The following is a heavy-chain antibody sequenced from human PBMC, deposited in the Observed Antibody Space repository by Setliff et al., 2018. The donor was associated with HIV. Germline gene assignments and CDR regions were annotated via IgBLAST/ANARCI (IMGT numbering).Heavy chain of an antibody. CDR3: ARGYSSSSFIL. J-gene: IGHJ4*02. CDR1: GGSISSYY. CDR2: IYTSGST. V-gene: IGHV4-4*08. Sequence: SETLSLTCTVSGGSISSYYWSWIRQPPGKGLEWIGYIYTSGSTNYNPSLKSRVTISVDTSKNQFSLKLSSVTAADTAVYYCARGYSSSSFILWGQGTLVTVSS. D-gene: IGHD6-6*01.